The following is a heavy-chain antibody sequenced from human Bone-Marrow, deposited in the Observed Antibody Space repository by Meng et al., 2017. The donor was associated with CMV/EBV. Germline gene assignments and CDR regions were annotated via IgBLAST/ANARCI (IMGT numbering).Heavy chain of an antibody. CDR2: ISSSSSYI. D-gene: IGHD5-18*01. J-gene: IGHJ4*02. Sequence: GESLKISCAASGFTSSSYSMNWVRQAPGKGLEWVSSISSSSSYIYYADSVKGRFTISRDNAKNSLYLQMNSLRAEDTAVYYCARDLYPKLYYFDYWGQGTLVTVSS. CDR1: GFTSSSYS. V-gene: IGHV3-21*01. CDR3: ARDLYPKLYYFDY.